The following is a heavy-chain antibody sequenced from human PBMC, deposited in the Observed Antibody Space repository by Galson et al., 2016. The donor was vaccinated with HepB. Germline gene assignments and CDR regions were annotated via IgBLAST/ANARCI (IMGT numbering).Heavy chain of an antibody. CDR3: AREAKMVQIMATNIGMEEELDYYHYYTMDV. CDR2: ISYDGTNK. D-gene: IGHD5-24*01. J-gene: IGHJ6*02. Sequence: SLRLSCAASGFTFSNYPMHWVRQAPGKGLEWVAIISYDGTNKYYVGSVKGRFTISRDNSKNTLYLQMNSLRAEDTAVYYCAREAKMVQIMATNIGMEEELDYYHYYTMDVWGQGTTVTVSS. CDR1: GFTFSNYP. V-gene: IGHV3-30-3*01.